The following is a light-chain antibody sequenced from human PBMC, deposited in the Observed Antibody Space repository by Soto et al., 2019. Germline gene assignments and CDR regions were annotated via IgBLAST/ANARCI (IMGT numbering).Light chain of an antibody. CDR1: QSVRNN. CDR2: GAS. CDR3: HQRNK. J-gene: IGKJ5*01. Sequence: IVMTHSPATLSVSPWERATLSCRASQSVRNNLAWYQQKPGQAPRLLIYGASTRATGIPARFSGSGSGTEFTLTISSLQSEDFGVYFCHQRNKFGQGTRLEI. V-gene: IGKV3-15*01.